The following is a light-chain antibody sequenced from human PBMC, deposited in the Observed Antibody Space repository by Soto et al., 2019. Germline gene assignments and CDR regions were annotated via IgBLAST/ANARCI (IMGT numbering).Light chain of an antibody. Sequence: DIHLPQSPSSLSASVGDRVTISRRATRGIGTYLTWYQQKPGRAPNLLIYDASTLQTGAPSRFSGRASATDFTLTISSLQPEDVGTYFCQQTYSTPPWTFGQGPKVDIK. V-gene: IGKV1-39*01. CDR2: DAS. J-gene: IGKJ1*01. CDR3: QQTYSTPPWT. CDR1: RGIGTY.